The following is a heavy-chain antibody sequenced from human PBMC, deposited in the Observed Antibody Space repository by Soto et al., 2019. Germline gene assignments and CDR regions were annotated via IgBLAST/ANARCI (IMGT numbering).Heavy chain of an antibody. CDR3: VREKSAVLGY. D-gene: IGHD3-3*01. Sequence: QVQLVQSGAEVKKPGASVKVSCKVSGYRFTGYPMNWVRQAPGQGLEWMGGINPYSGDTNYAQNFQGRVTLTRDTSISTVYMDLRSLRFDDTAVYYWVREKSAVLGYWGQGTLVTVSS. CDR1: GYRFTGYP. V-gene: IGHV1-2*02. CDR2: INPYSGDT. J-gene: IGHJ4*02.